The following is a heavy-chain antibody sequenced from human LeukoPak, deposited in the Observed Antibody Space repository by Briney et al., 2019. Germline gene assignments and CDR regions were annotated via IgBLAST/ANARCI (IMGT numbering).Heavy chain of an antibody. D-gene: IGHD3-22*01. CDR1: GYSISSGYY. Sequence: SETPSLTCTVSGYSISSGYYWGWIRQPPGKGLEWIGSIYHSGSTFFSPSLKSRVTISVDTSKNQVSLKLSSVTAADTAVYYCARENYYDSSGSYYTIDYWGQGTLVTVSS. CDR2: IYHSGST. V-gene: IGHV4-38-2*02. CDR3: ARENYYDSSGSYYTIDY. J-gene: IGHJ4*02.